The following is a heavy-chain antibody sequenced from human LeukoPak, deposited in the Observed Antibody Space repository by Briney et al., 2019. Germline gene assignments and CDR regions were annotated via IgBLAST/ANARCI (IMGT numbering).Heavy chain of an antibody. CDR2: ISYDGSNK. Sequence: PGGSLRLSCAASGFTFSSYAMHWVRQAPGKGLEWVAVISYDGSNKYYADSVKGRFTISRDNSKNTLYLQMNSLRAEDTAVYYCARWGVGDYWGQGTLVTVSS. D-gene: IGHD1-26*01. CDR3: ARWGVGDY. CDR1: GFTFSSYA. V-gene: IGHV3-30*04. J-gene: IGHJ4*02.